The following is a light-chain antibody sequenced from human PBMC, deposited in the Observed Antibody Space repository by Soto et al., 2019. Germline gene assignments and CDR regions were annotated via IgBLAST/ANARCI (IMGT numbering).Light chain of an antibody. CDR1: SSNIGAGYD. Sequence: QSVLTQPPSVSGAPGQRVTISCTGSSSNIGAGYDVPWYRQLPGTAPKLRIYDSNNRPSGVPDRFSGSKSGTSASLAITGLQAEDEADYYCHSYDRSLSGSVFGGGTKLTVL. V-gene: IGLV1-40*01. CDR2: DSN. CDR3: HSYDRSLSGSV. J-gene: IGLJ2*01.